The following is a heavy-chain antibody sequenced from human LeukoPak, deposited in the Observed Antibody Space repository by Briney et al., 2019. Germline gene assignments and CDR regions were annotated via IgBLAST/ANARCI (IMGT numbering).Heavy chain of an antibody. CDR3: VRGGTYCDSTCKGADF. D-gene: IGHD2/OR15-2a*01. Sequence: GGSLRLSCAASGFIFSNAWMNRVRQVPGKGLEWVSAIDSSTTRIYYANSVRGRFTISRDNAKNSVDLQMNSLRAEDTAVYYCVRGGTYCDSTCKGADFWGQGTLVAVSS. CDR2: IDSSTTRI. J-gene: IGHJ1*01. V-gene: IGHV3-21*01. CDR1: GFIFSNAW.